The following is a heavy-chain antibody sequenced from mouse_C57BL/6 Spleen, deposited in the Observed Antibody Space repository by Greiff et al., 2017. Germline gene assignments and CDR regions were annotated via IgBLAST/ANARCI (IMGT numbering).Heavy chain of an antibody. CDR2: IYPGSGST. CDR3: AREGANWEGGFAD. CDR1: GYTFTSYW. V-gene: IGHV1-55*01. Sequence: QVQLQQPGAELVKPGASVKMSCKASGYTFTSYWITWVKQRPGQGLEWIGDIYPGSGSTNYNEKFKSKATLTVDTSSSTAYMQLSSLTSEDSAVYYCAREGANWEGGFADWGQGTLVTVSA. D-gene: IGHD4-1*01. J-gene: IGHJ3*01.